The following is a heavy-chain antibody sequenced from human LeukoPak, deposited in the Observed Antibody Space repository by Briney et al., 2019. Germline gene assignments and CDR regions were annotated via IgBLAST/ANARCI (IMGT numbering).Heavy chain of an antibody. CDR2: ISNSGGNT. D-gene: IGHD3-22*01. Sequence: GGSLRLSCAASGFTLNSYAMGWVRQAPGKGLEWVSAISNSGGNTYYADSVKGRFTISRDNSKNTLYLQMSSLRAEDTAVFYCAKGVGSGYYLDFWGQGTLVTVSS. J-gene: IGHJ4*02. CDR3: AKGVGSGYYLDF. CDR1: GFTLNSYA. V-gene: IGHV3-23*01.